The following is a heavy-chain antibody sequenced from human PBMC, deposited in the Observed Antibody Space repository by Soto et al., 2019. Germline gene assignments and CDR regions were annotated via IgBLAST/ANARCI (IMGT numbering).Heavy chain of an antibody. V-gene: IGHV1-69*02. Sequence: SVKVSCKASGGTFSSYTISWVRQAPGQGLEWMGRIIPILGIANYAQKFQGRVTITADKSTSTAYMELSSLRSEDTAVYYCASEQQLDPDYYYYGMDVWGQGTTVTVSS. CDR2: IIPILGIA. CDR3: ASEQQLDPDYYYYGMDV. J-gene: IGHJ6*02. CDR1: GGTFSSYT. D-gene: IGHD6-13*01.